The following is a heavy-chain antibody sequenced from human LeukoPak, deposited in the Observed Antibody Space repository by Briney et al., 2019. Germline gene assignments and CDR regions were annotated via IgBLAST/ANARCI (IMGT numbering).Heavy chain of an antibody. CDR2: IYYSGST. CDR1: GGSISSRSYY. D-gene: IGHD2-15*01. Sequence: SETLSLTCTVSGGSISSRSYYWGWIRQPPGKGLEWIGSIYYSGSTYYNPSLQSRVTISVDTSKNQFSLKLNSVTAADTAVYYCASFYCSGGSCYQHFSYYYMDVWGKGTTVTISS. J-gene: IGHJ6*03. V-gene: IGHV4-39*01. CDR3: ASFYCSGGSCYQHFSYYYMDV.